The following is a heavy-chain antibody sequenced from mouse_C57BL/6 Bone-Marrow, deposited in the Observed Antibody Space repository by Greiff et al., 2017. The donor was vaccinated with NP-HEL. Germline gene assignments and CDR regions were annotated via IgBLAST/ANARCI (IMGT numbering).Heavy chain of an antibody. CDR3: ARDDGYYGFAY. V-gene: IGHV7-1*01. D-gene: IGHD2-3*01. Sequence: EVQVVESGGGLVQSGRSLRLSCATSGFTFSDFYMEWVRQAPGKGLEWIAASRNKANDYTTEYSASVKGRFIVSRDTSQSILYLQMNALRAEDTAIYYCARDDGYYGFAYWGQGTLVTVSA. J-gene: IGHJ3*01. CDR2: SRNKANDYTT. CDR1: GFTFSDFY.